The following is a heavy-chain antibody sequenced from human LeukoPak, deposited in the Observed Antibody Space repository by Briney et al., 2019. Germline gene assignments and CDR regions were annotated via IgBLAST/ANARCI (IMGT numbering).Heavy chain of an antibody. CDR1: GFTLSSYG. CDR2: ISYDGSNK. J-gene: IGHJ4*02. V-gene: IGHV3-30*18. CDR3: AKTQGPLGFLEWLLGY. Sequence: GGSLRLSCAASGFTLSSYGMHWVRQAPGKGLEWVAVISYDGSNKYYADSVKGRFTISRDNSKNTLYLQVNSLRAEDTAVYYCAKTQGPLGFLEWLLGYWGQGTLVTVSS. D-gene: IGHD3-3*01.